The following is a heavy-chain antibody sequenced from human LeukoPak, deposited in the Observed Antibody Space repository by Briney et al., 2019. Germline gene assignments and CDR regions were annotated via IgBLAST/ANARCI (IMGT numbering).Heavy chain of an antibody. D-gene: IGHD2-2*01. CDR1: GFTFSSFA. J-gene: IGHJ4*02. V-gene: IGHV3-23*01. Sequence: GGSLRLSCAASGFTFSSFAMSWVRQAPGKGLEWVSTISGSGGSTYCADSVKGRFTISRDNSKNTLYLLMNSLRAEDTAVYYCAKGPDYCSSITCYGGGFDYWGQGTLVTVSS. CDR3: AKGPDYCSSITCYGGGFDY. CDR2: ISGSGGST.